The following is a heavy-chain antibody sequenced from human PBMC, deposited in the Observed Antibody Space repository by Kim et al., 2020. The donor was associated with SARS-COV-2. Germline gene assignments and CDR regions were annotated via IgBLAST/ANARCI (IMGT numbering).Heavy chain of an antibody. CDR1: GGSISSYY. V-gene: IGHV4-59*01. Sequence: SETLSHTCTVSGGSISSYYWSWIRQPPGKGLEWIGYIYYSGSTNYNPSLKSRVTISVDTSKNQFSLKLSSVTAADTAVYYCARSSGYSYGLYYYGMDVWGQGTTVTVSS. CDR3: ARSSGYSYGLYYYGMDV. D-gene: IGHD5-18*01. CDR2: IYYSGST. J-gene: IGHJ6*02.